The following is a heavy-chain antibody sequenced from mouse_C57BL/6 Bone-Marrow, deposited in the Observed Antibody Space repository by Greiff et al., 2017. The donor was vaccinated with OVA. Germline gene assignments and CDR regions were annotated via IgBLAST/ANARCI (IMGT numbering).Heavy chain of an antibody. D-gene: IGHD2-4*01. Sequence: QVQLQQSGAELARPGASVKLSCKASGYTFTSYGISWVKQRTGQGLEWIGEIYPRSGNTYYNEKFKGKGTLTGDKSSSTAYMELRSLTSEDSAVYFCARYDYDGRDWFDYWGQGTTLTVSS. CDR3: ARYDYDGRDWFDY. V-gene: IGHV1-81*01. CDR1: GYTFTSYG. CDR2: IYPRSGNT. J-gene: IGHJ2*01.